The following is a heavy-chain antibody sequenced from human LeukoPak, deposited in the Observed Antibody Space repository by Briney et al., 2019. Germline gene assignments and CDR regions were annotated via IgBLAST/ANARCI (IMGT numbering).Heavy chain of an antibody. CDR1: GYNITSYW. V-gene: IGHV5-51*01. D-gene: IGHD5-18*01. CDR2: IYPGDSDT. J-gene: IGHJ4*02. Sequence: GESLKFSCKGSGYNITSYWIGWVRQMPGQGLEWMGIIYPGDSDTRYSPSFQGQVTISADKSISTAYLQWSSLKASDTAMYYCARHPYSYGPLGYWGQGTLVTVSS. CDR3: ARHPYSYGPLGY.